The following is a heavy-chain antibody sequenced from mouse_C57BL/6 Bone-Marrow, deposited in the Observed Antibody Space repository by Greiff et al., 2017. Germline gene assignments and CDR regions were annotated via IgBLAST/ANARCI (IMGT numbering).Heavy chain of an antibody. D-gene: IGHD1-1*01. V-gene: IGHV1-52*01. Sequence: VQLQQPGAELVRPGSSVKLSCKASGYTFTSYWMHWVKQRPIQGLEWIGNIDPSGSETHYNQKFKDKATLTVDKSSSTAYMQLSSLTSEDSAVYYCARIYYGSIYCYFDVWGTGTTVTVSS. CDR1: GYTFTSYW. CDR2: IDPSGSET. CDR3: ARIYYGSIYCYFDV. J-gene: IGHJ1*03.